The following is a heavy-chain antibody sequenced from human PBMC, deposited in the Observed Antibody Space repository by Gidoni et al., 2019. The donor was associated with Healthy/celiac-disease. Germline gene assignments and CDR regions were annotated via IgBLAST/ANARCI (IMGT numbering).Heavy chain of an antibody. CDR1: GFTFGDYA. CDR3: TRDQGQLWSETLDY. D-gene: IGHD5-18*01. J-gene: IGHJ4*02. Sequence: EVQLVASGGGLVQPGRSLRLSCTAYGFTFGDYAMSWFRQAPGQGLALVGFIRSKADGWTTEYAASVKGRFTISRDDSKSIAYLQMNSLKTEDTAVYYCTRDQGQLWSETLDYWGQGTLVTVSS. CDR2: IRSKADGWTT. V-gene: IGHV3-49*03.